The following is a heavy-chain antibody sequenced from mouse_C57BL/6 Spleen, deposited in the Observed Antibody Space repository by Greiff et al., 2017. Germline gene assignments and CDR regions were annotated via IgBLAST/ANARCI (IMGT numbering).Heavy chain of an antibody. CDR2: INPGSGGT. V-gene: IGHV1-54*01. Sequence: VQLQQSGAELVRPGTSVKVSCKASGYAFTNYLIEWVKQRPGQGLEWIGVINPGSGGTNYNGKFKGKATLTADKSSSTAYMQLSSLTSEDSAVYFCAREAFDYWGQGTTLTVSS. J-gene: IGHJ2*01. D-gene: IGHD3-2*02. CDR3: AREAFDY. CDR1: GYAFTNYL.